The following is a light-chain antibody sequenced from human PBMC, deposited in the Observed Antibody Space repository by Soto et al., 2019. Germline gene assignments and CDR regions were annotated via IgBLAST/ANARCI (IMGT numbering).Light chain of an antibody. V-gene: IGKV3-15*01. CDR2: GAS. J-gene: IGKJ1*01. Sequence: DIVLTQSPATLSLSPGERATLSCRASQSVSSYLAWYQQKPGQAPRLLMYGASTGATGIPARFSGSGSGTEFTLTISSLQSEDFAVYYCQQYNNWPWTFGQGTKVDI. CDR1: QSVSSY. CDR3: QQYNNWPWT.